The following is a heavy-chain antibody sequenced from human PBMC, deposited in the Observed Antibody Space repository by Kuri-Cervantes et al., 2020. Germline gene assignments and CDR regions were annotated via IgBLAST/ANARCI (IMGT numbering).Heavy chain of an antibody. V-gene: IGHV4-61*02. D-gene: IGHD5-18*01. CDR2: IYTSGST. CDR1: GGSISSGSYY. J-gene: IGHJ4*02. Sequence: LRLSCTVSGGSISSGSYYWSWSRPPAGKGLEWIGRIYTSGSTNYNPSLKSRVTISVDTSKNQFSLKLSSVTAADTAVYYCARGPHSWIQLRSFMDVWGQGTLVTVSS. CDR3: ARGPHSWIQLRSFMDV.